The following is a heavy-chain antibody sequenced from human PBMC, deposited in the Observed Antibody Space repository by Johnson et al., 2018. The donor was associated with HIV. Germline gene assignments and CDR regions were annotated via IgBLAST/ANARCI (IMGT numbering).Heavy chain of an antibody. J-gene: IGHJ3*02. CDR2: IYSGGST. D-gene: IGHD6-19*01. Sequence: VQLVESGGGVVRPGGSLRLSCAASGFTFDDYGMSWVRQAPGKGLEWVSVIYSGGSTYYADSVKGRFTISRDNAKKSQYLQMNSLRAEDTAVYYCAREVRYTSWSFDIWGQGTMVTVSS. CDR1: GFTFDDYG. CDR3: AREVRYTSWSFDI. V-gene: IGHV3-20*04.